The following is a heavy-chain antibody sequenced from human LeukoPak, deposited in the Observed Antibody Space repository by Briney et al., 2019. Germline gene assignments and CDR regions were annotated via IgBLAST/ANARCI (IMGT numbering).Heavy chain of an antibody. J-gene: IGHJ4*02. Sequence: GGSLRLSCPASGFSFSSHWMSWVRQAPGKGLEWVGRIRSTANGYATDYDASVKGRFTISRDDSKNTAYLQMDSLKTEDTAVYYCTGNYYGSGRYADFDYWGQGTLVTVSS. D-gene: IGHD3-10*01. CDR1: GFSFSSHW. CDR2: IRSTANGYAT. CDR3: TGNYYGSGRYADFDY. V-gene: IGHV3-73*01.